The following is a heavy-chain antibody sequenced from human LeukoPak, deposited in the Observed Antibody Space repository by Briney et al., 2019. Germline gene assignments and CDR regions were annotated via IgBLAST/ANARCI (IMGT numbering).Heavy chain of an antibody. J-gene: IGHJ6*02. V-gene: IGHV3-9*01. D-gene: IGHD6-19*01. CDR2: ISWNSGSI. CDR1: GFTFDDYA. CDR3: ARDPRSGPMDV. Sequence: GRSLRLSCAASGFTFDDYAMHWVRQAPGKGLEWVSGISWNSGSIGYADSVKGRFTISRDNAKNSLYLQMNSLRAEDTAVYYCARDPRSGPMDVWGQGTTVTVSS.